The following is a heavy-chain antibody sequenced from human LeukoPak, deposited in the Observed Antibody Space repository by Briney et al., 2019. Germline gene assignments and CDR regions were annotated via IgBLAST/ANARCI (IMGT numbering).Heavy chain of an antibody. CDR1: GFTFSSYA. D-gene: IGHD3-9*01. CDR3: TKDKYHEILTGYPNWFAP. J-gene: IGHJ5*02. V-gene: IGHV3-23*01. CDR2: ISGSGGGT. Sequence: GGSLRLSCAASGFTFSSYAMTWVRQAPGKGLEWVSAISGSGGGTDYADSVKGRFTISRDNSNNTLYLQMNSLRADDAAVYYCTKDKYHEILTGYPNWFAPWGQGTLVTVSS.